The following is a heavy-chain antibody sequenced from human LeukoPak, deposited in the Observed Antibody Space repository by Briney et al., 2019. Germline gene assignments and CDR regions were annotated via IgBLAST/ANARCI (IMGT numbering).Heavy chain of an antibody. CDR1: GFTFGSFW. CDR2: IYYSGST. CDR3: ARDLHGYCSGGSCYSGGWFDP. J-gene: IGHJ5*02. D-gene: IGHD2-15*01. Sequence: PGGSLRLSCAASGFTFGSFWMHWVRQVPGKGLEWIGSIYYSGSTYYNPSLKSRVTISVDTSKNQFSLKLSSVTAADTAVYYCARDLHGYCSGGSCYSGGWFDPWGQGTLVTVSS. V-gene: IGHV4-39*07.